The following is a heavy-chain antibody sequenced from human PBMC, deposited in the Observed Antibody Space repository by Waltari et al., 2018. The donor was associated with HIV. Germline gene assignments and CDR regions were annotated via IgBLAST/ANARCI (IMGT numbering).Heavy chain of an antibody. CDR1: GLNFNADA. V-gene: IGHV1-3*01. D-gene: IGHD5-12*01. J-gene: IGHJ4*02. CDR3: AGGSAWLVNVLEI. Sequence: QVQLVQSAAEVKKPGASVTVSCRAAGLNFNADAGHWVRQAPGQRLEWLGSINVGTIFSRYSQMFQGRLTFTRDTSETTIFMELRSLKSEDTAVYFCAGGSAWLVNVLEIWGQGTLVTVSS. CDR2: INVGTIFS.